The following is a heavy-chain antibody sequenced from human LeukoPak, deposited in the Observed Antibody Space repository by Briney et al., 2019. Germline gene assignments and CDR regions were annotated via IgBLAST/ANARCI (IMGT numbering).Heavy chain of an antibody. V-gene: IGHV1-24*01. CDR1: GYPLTELS. J-gene: IGHJ4*02. D-gene: IGHD4-17*01. Sequence: ASVKVSCKVSGYPLTELSIQWVRQAPGQGLEWMGGFDPEDGETVSAQKFQGRVTMTEDTSTDTSYMELSSLRSDDTAVYYCAKEWGVDYGLRYWGQGTLVTVSS. CDR2: FDPEDGET. CDR3: AKEWGVDYGLRY.